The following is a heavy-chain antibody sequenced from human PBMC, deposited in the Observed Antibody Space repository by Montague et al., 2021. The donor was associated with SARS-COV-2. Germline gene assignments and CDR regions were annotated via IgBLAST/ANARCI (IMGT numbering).Heavy chain of an antibody. J-gene: IGHJ6*02. CDR1: GGSFSAYY. CDR2: INHSGST. Sequence: SETLSLTCAVYGGSFSAYYWNWIRQPPGKGLEWIGDINHSGSTYYNPSLKSRVTISVDTSKNQFSLKLSSVTAADTAVYYCARVGRQQLVRLSGMDVWGQGTTVTVSS. CDR3: ARVGRQQLVRLSGMDV. D-gene: IGHD6-13*01. V-gene: IGHV4-34*01.